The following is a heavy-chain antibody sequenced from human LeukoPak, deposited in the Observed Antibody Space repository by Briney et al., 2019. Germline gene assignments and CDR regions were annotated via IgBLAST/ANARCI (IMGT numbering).Heavy chain of an antibody. Sequence: SETLSLTCTVSGDSLSSHYWSWIRQPPGKGLEWIGYIYGSGSTHYDPSLRRRVTISEDTSKNQFSLTLTSVTAADTAVYYCARNVGWYSHDSWGQGTLVTVSS. CDR2: IYGSGST. CDR1: GDSLSSHY. CDR3: ARNVGWYSHDS. V-gene: IGHV4-59*08. D-gene: IGHD6-19*01. J-gene: IGHJ4*02.